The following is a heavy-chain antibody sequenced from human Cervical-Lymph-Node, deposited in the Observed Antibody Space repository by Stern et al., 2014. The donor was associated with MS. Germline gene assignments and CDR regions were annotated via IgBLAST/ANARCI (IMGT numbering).Heavy chain of an antibody. J-gene: IGHJ5*02. Sequence: QVQLQESGPGLVKPSQTLSLTCTVSRGSMSSGDYYWSWVRQHPGKGLEWIGYIHYSGSTYYNPSLQSRVTISVDTSKNQFSLKLRSVTAADTAVYYCARDRKVGAGATLYHWFDPWGQGTLVTVSS. D-gene: IGHD1-26*01. CDR1: RGSMSSGDYY. CDR3: ARDRKVGAGATLYHWFDP. CDR2: IHYSGST. V-gene: IGHV4-31*03.